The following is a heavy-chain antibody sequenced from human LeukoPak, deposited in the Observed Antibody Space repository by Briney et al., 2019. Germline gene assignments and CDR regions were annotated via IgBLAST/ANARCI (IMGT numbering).Heavy chain of an antibody. CDR3: ARDSHNYGRWYFDL. Sequence: SETLSLTCTVSGGSISSFYWSWIRQPPGKGLEWIGYIYYSGSTNYNPSLKSRVTLSVDTSKNQFSLKLSSVTAADTAVYYCARDSHNYGRWYFDLWGRGTLVTVSS. CDR2: IYYSGST. CDR1: GGSISSFY. J-gene: IGHJ2*01. V-gene: IGHV4-59*01. D-gene: IGHD3-10*01.